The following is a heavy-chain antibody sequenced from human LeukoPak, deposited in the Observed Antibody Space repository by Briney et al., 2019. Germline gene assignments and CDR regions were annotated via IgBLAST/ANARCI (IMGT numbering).Heavy chain of an antibody. Sequence: PGGSLRLSCAASGFTFSSHGMCWVRQAPGRGLEWVSAISGSGGSTYYADSVKGRFTISRDNSKNTLYLQMNSLRAEDTAVYYCASLAGNADYWGQGTLVTVSS. CDR3: ASLAGNADY. CDR2: ISGSGGST. V-gene: IGHV3-23*01. D-gene: IGHD6-19*01. CDR1: GFTFSSHG. J-gene: IGHJ4*02.